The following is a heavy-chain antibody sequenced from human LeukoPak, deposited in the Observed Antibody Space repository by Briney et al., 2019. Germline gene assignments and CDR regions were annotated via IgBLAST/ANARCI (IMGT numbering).Heavy chain of an antibody. CDR2: IYYSGTT. V-gene: IGHV4-59*01. Sequence: SETLSLTCTVSGGSISSYYWSWIRQPPGKGLEWIGYIYYSGTTNYNPSLKSRVTISVDTSRNQFSLKLSSVTAADTAVYYCARGVYIAAAQYAYWGQGTLVTVSS. J-gene: IGHJ4*02. D-gene: IGHD6-13*01. CDR1: GGSISSYY. CDR3: ARGVYIAAAQYAY.